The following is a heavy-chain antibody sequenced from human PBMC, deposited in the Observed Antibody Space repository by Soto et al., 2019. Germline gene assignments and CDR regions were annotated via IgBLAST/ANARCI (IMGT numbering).Heavy chain of an antibody. CDR1: GYSFTDYH. J-gene: IGHJ6*02. CDR2: INPKSGGT. V-gene: IGHV1-2*04. Sequence: GASVKVSCKASGYSFTDYHIHWVRQAPGQGLEWLGRINPKSGGTSTAQKFQGWVTMTTDTSISTASMELTRLTSDDTAIYYCARGDSTDCSNGVCSFFYNHDMNVWGQGTTVTVSS. CDR3: ARGDSTDCSNGVCSFFYNHDMNV. D-gene: IGHD2-8*01.